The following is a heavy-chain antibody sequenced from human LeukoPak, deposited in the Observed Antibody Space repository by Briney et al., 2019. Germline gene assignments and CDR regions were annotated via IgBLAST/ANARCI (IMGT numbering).Heavy chain of an antibody. J-gene: IGHJ4*02. CDR1: GFTFSSYA. CDR2: INSGGSST. D-gene: IGHD1-26*01. Sequence: PGGSLRLSCAASGFTFSSYAMTWVRQAPGKGLVWVSRINSGGSSTTYADSVKGRFTISRDNAKNTLYLQMNSLRAEDTALYYSARVYSGTYHWDLDFWGQGTLVSVSS. CDR3: ARVYSGTYHWDLDF. V-gene: IGHV3-74*01.